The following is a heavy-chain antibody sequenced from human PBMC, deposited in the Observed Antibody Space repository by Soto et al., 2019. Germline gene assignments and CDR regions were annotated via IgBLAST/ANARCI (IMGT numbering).Heavy chain of an antibody. CDR2: IIPMFGIA. V-gene: IGHV1-69*02. D-gene: IGHD3-10*01. CDR1: GGTFNMYT. CDR3: VTNWFGELLSASRYYYGMDV. J-gene: IGHJ6*02. Sequence: ASVKVSCKGSGGTFNMYTITWVRQAPGQGLEWMGRIIPMFGIASYAQNFQGRVTITEDTSTDTAYMELSSLRSEDTAVYYCVTNWFGELLSASRYYYGMDVWAKGPRSPSP.